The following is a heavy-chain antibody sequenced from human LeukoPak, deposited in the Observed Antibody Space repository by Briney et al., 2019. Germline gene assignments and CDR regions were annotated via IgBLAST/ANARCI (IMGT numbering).Heavy chain of an antibody. Sequence: GGSLRLSCAASGFTFSSYSMNWVRQAPGKGLEWVSSISSSSSYIYYADSVKGRFTISRDNAKNSLYLQMNSLRAEDTAVYYCARDQKVMYYDSGQLDYWGQGTLVTVSS. CDR2: ISSSSSYI. CDR1: GFTFSSYS. CDR3: ARDQKVMYYDSGQLDY. V-gene: IGHV3-21*01. J-gene: IGHJ4*02. D-gene: IGHD3-22*01.